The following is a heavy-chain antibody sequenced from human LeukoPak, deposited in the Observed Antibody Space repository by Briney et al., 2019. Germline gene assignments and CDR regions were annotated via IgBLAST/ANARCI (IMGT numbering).Heavy chain of an antibody. D-gene: IGHD3-3*01. Sequence: SETLSLTCTVSGGSVSSGSYYWSWIRQPAGKGLEWIGRIYTSGSTNYNPSLKSRVTISVDTSKNQFSLKLSSVTAADTAVYYCARGPTIFGVSDYYYYMGVWGKGTTVTVSS. CDR3: ARGPTIFGVSDYYYYMGV. J-gene: IGHJ6*03. CDR2: IYTSGST. V-gene: IGHV4-61*02. CDR1: GGSVSSGSYY.